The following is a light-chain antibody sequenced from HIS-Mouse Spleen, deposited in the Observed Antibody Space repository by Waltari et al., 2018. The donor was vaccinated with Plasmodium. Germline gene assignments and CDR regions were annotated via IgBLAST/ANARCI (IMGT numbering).Light chain of an antibody. J-gene: IGLJ2*01. CDR1: KLGENY. CDR2: QDS. Sequence: SYELTQPPSVSVSPGPTASIPGSGVKLGENYARWYQQKPGQSPVLVIYQDSKRPSGVPERFSGSNSGNTATLTISGTQAMDEADYYCQAWDSSTVVFGGGTKLTVL. V-gene: IGLV3-1*01. CDR3: QAWDSSTVV.